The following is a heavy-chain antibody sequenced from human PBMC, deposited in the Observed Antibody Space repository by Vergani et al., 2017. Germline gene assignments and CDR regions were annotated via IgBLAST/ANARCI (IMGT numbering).Heavy chain of an antibody. CDR1: GFTFSSYS. CDR3: AKERGRWRY. Sequence: VQLVESGGGLVQPGGSLRLSCAASGFTFSSYSMNWVRQAPGKGLEWVSYISSSSSTIYYADSVKGRFTISRDNAKNSLYLQMNSLRAEDTAVYYCAKERGRWRYWGQGTLVTVSS. D-gene: IGHD6-13*01. CDR2: ISSSSSTI. V-gene: IGHV3-48*01. J-gene: IGHJ4*02.